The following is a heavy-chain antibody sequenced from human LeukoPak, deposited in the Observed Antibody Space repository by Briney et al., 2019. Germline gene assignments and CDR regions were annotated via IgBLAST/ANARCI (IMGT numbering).Heavy chain of an antibody. V-gene: IGHV4-59*01. Sequence: SETLSLTCAVSGGSISSYYWSWIRQPPGKGLEWIGYIYYRGSTTYNPSLKGRVTISIDTSKNQFTLKLNSVTAADTAVYYCARNYYDWGSEYYYMDVWGKGTTVTVSS. J-gene: IGHJ6*03. CDR1: GGSISSYY. CDR3: ARNYYDWGSEYYYMDV. D-gene: IGHD3-9*01. CDR2: IYYRGST.